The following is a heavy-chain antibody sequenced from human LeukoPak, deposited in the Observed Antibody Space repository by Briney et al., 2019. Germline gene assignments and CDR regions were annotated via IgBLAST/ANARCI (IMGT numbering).Heavy chain of an antibody. V-gene: IGHV6-1*01. CDR1: GDSVSSNSAA. D-gene: IGHD2-2*01. Sequence: SQTLSLTCAISGDSVSSNSAAWNWIRQSPSRGLEWLGRTYYRSKWYNDYAVSVKSRITINPDTSENQFSLQLNSVTPEDTAVYYCARDYCSSTSCTNLNAFDIWGQGTMVTVSS. CDR2: TYYRSKWYN. J-gene: IGHJ3*02. CDR3: ARDYCSSTSCTNLNAFDI.